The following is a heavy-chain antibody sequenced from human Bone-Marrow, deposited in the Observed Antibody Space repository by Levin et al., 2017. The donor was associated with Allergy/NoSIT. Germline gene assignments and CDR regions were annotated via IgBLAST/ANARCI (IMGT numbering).Heavy chain of an antibody. CDR2: ITTTGGSA. Sequence: SCAASGFTFSSYAMAWVRQAPGKGLEYVSVITTTGGSAYGDSVKGRFTTSRDNSKNTLYLQMSSLRAEDTGVYHCAKTSPYGTSWLGAFDIWGQGTMVTVSS. CDR3: AKTSPYGTSWLGAFDI. V-gene: IGHV3-23*01. D-gene: IGHD6-13*01. CDR1: GFTFSSYA. J-gene: IGHJ3*02.